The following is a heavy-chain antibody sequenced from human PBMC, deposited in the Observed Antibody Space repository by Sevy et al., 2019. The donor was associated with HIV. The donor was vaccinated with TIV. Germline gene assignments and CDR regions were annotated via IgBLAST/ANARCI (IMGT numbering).Heavy chain of an antibody. V-gene: IGHV3-30*03. Sequence: GGSLRLSCAASGFIFSAYGMHWVRQAPGKGLEWVAVISYDGRNRLYADSVKGRFTISRDIAKNTLHLQMNSLRAEDTAVYYCARDLEFYDYGDYGPAFMPDYWGQGTLVTVSS. CDR3: ARDLEFYDYGDYGPAFMPDY. CDR1: GFIFSAYG. CDR2: ISYDGRNR. J-gene: IGHJ4*02. D-gene: IGHD4-17*01.